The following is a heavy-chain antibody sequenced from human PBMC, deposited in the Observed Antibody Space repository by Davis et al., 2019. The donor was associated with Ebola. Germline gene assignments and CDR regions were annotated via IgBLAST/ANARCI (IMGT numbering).Heavy chain of an antibody. CDR3: AKASWGPAARPLLDS. CDR2: VSGGGTTT. V-gene: IGHV3-23*01. J-gene: IGHJ4*02. CDR1: GFIFDNYG. Sequence: GESLKISCTASGFIFDNYGMSWVRQAPGKGLEWVSAVSGGGTTTSYADSVKGRFTISRDNSNNTLYLQMSSLRVEDTARYYCAKASWGPAARPLLDSWGQGTLVTVSS. D-gene: IGHD2-2*02.